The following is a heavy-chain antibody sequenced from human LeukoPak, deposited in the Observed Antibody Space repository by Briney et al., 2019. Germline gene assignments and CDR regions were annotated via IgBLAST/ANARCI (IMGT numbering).Heavy chain of an antibody. CDR3: ARVVAATPPIGAFDI. J-gene: IGHJ3*02. CDR2: IYPGDSDT. Sequence: GESLKISCKGSGYSFTSYWIGWVRQMPGKGLEWMGIIYPGDSDTRYSPSFQGQVTISADKSISTAYLQWSSLKASDTAMYYCARVVAATPPIGAFDIWGQGTMVTASS. CDR1: GYSFTSYW. D-gene: IGHD2-15*01. V-gene: IGHV5-51*01.